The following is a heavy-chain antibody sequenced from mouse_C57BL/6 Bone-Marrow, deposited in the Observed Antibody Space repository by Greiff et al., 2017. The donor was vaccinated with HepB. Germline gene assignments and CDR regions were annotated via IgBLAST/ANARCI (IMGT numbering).Heavy chain of an antibody. CDR1: GYTFTSYW. V-gene: IGHV1-61*01. D-gene: IGHD1-1*01. J-gene: IGHJ3*01. CDR2: IYPSDSET. Sequence: QVQLQQPGTELVRPGSPVKLSCKASGYTFTSYWIDWVKQRPGQGLEWIGNIYPSDSETHYNQKFKDKATLTVDKSSSTAYMQLSSLTSEDPAVYYCASGYYGSSLFAYWGQGTLVTVSA. CDR3: ASGYYGSSLFAY.